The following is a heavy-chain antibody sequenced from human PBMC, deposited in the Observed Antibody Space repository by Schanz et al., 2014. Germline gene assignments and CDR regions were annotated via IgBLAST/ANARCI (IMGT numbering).Heavy chain of an antibody. CDR1: GFTFSTYA. Sequence: EVQLVESGGGLVQPGGSLRLSCAASGFTFSTYAMTWVRQAPGKGLEWVSSISDSSSYIYYADSVKGRFTISRDNAKNSLYLQMHSLRAEDTALYYCARDRDAGGYDSWGQGTLVTVSS. CDR3: ARDRDAGGYDS. CDR2: ISDSSSYI. D-gene: IGHD2-8*02. J-gene: IGHJ5*01. V-gene: IGHV3-21*01.